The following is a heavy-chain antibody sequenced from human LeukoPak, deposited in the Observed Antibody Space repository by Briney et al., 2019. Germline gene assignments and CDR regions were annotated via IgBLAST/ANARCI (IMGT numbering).Heavy chain of an antibody. CDR2: IYPGDSDT. CDR1: GYSFTSYW. J-gene: IGHJ4*02. D-gene: IGHD3-3*01. V-gene: IGHV5-51*01. CDR3: ARRGTYYDFWSGYPFDY. Sequence: GESLKISCKGSGYSFTSYWIGWVRQMPGKGLEWMGIIYPGDSDTRCSPSFQGQVTISADKSISTAYLQWSSLKASDTAMYYCARRGTYYDFWSGYPFDYWGQGTLVTVSS.